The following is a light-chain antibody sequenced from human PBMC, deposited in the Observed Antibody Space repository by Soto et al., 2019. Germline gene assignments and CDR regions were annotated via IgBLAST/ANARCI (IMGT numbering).Light chain of an antibody. J-gene: IGKJ5*01. CDR2: GAS. CDR3: QQYGSSPTT. CDR1: QSVSSNF. Sequence: EIVLPQSPGTLSLSPGERATLSCRASQSVSSNFLAWYQQKPGQAPRLLIYGASSRATGIPDRFSGSGSGTDFTLTISRLEPEDFAVYYCQQYGSSPTTFGQGTRLEIK. V-gene: IGKV3-20*01.